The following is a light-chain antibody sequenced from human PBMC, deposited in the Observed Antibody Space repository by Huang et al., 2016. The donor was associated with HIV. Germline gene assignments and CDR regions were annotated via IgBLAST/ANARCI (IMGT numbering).Light chain of an antibody. CDR2: ATS. CDR3: QQYESWPPLT. V-gene: IGKV3-15*01. Sequence: EIVMTQSPDTLSVSPGERATLSCRASQSVRDKLAWYQQEPGQAPRHLLHATSTRAAAVPARISGSGSGTEFTLTISSLQSEDCGVYYCQQYESWPPLTFGGGTKVEIK. J-gene: IGKJ4*01. CDR1: QSVRDK.